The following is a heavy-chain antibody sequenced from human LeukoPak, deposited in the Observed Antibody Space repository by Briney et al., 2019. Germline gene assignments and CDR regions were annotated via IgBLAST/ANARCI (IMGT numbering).Heavy chain of an antibody. CDR1: GFTFSSYA. Sequence: GGSLRLSCAASGFTFSSYAMSWVRQAPGKGLEWVSAISGSGGSTYYADSVKGRFTISRDNSENTLYLQMNSLRAEDTAVYYCAKDVSSGSYVDYWGQGTLVTVSS. V-gene: IGHV3-23*01. CDR3: AKDVSSGSYVDY. CDR2: ISGSGGST. J-gene: IGHJ4*02. D-gene: IGHD1-26*01.